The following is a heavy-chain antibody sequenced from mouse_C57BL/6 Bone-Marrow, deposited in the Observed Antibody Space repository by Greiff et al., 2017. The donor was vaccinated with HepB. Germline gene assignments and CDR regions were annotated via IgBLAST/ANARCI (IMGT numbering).Heavy chain of an antibody. D-gene: IGHD1-1*01. Sequence: EVQLMESGGGLVQPGSSLRLSCAASGFVFIDYSMSWVRQLPGKAPEWLALIRNKVNGYTTDYSASVKGRFTISRANSQNILYLQMNTLRAKDSATYYCVKAVSSGSSYTWFAYWGQGTLVTVSA. CDR3: VKAVSSGSSYTWFAY. CDR2: IRNKVNGYTT. CDR1: GFVFIDYS. J-gene: IGHJ3*01. V-gene: IGHV7-4*01.